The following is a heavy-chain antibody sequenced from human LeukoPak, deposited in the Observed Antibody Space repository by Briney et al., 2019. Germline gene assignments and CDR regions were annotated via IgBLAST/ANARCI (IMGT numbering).Heavy chain of an antibody. V-gene: IGHV1-2*02. CDR2: INPNSGGT. CDR1: GYTFTGYY. CDR3: ARDYYDFWSGHPNYFDY. J-gene: IGHJ4*02. D-gene: IGHD3-3*01. Sequence: ASVKVSCKASGYTFTGYYIHWVRQAPGQGLEWMGWINPNSGGTNYAPKFQGRVTMTRDTSISTAYMELSSLRSEDTAVYYCARDYYDFWSGHPNYFDYWGQGTLVTVSS.